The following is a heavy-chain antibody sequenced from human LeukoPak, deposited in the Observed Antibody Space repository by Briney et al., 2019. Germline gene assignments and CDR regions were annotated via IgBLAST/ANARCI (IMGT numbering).Heavy chain of an antibody. J-gene: IGHJ4*02. CDR3: ARDREGYSGYAVVD. Sequence: SETLSLTCTVSGGSISSGGYYWSWIRQHPGKGLEWIGYIYYSGSTYYNPTLKRRVIISVDTSKNQFSLKLSSVTAADTAVYYCARDREGYSGYAVVDWGQGTLVTVSS. CDR1: GGSISSGGYY. CDR2: IYYSGST. V-gene: IGHV4-31*03. D-gene: IGHD5-12*01.